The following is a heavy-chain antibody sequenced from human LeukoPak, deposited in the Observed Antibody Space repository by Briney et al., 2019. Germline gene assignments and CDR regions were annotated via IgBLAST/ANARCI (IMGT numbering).Heavy chain of an antibody. CDR2: INHSGST. V-gene: IGHV4-34*01. D-gene: IGHD3-10*01. J-gene: IGHJ5*02. CDR1: GGSFSGYY. Sequence: PSETLSLTCAVYGGSFSGYYWSWIRQPPGKGLEWIGEINHSGSTNYNPSLKSRVTISVDTSKNQFSLKLSSVTAADTAVYYCARARLLWFGELLYSAGARQGISSLRNNWFDPWGQGTLVTVSS. CDR3: ARARLLWFGELLYSAGARQGISSLRNNWFDP.